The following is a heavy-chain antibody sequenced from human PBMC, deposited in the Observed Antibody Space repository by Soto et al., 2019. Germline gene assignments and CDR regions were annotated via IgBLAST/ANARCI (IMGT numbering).Heavy chain of an antibody. CDR2: IYYSGST. CDR1: GGSISSYY. V-gene: IGHV4-59*01. CDR3: ARCIAAAGLYGMDV. Sequence: SETLSLTCTVSGGSISSYYWSWIRQPPGKGLEWIGYIYYSGSTNYNPSLKSRVTISVDTSKNQFSLKLSSVTAADTAVYYCARCIAAAGLYGMDVWGQGTTVTVSS. J-gene: IGHJ6*02. D-gene: IGHD6-13*01.